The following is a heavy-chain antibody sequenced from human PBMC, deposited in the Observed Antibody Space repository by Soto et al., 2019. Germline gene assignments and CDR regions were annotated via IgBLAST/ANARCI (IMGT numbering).Heavy chain of an antibody. J-gene: IGHJ5*02. V-gene: IGHV3-48*03. D-gene: IGHD3-22*01. CDR1: GFNCSTYE. CDR2: ISSSGNTI. Sequence: GGSLRLSCGASGFNCSTYEMKWLRQAPGKGLEWISYISSSGNTIYFADAVKGRFTISRDNAKNSLYLQMNSLRAEDTAVYYCARGVYDSNGYSYPWGQGTLVTVSS. CDR3: ARGVYDSNGYSYP.